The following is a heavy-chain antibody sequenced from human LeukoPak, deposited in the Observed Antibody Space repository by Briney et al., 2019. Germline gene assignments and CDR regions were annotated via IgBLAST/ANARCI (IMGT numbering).Heavy chain of an antibody. J-gene: IGHJ4*02. CDR3: ARASITMVRGVNGNFDY. CDR2: IIPIFGTA. Sequence: SVKVSCKASGGTFSSYAISWVRQAPGQGLEWMGGIIPIFGTANYAQKFQGRVSITTDESTSTAYMELSSLKSEDTAVYYCARASITMVRGVNGNFDYWGQGTLVTVSS. V-gene: IGHV1-69*05. CDR1: GGTFSSYA. D-gene: IGHD3-10*01.